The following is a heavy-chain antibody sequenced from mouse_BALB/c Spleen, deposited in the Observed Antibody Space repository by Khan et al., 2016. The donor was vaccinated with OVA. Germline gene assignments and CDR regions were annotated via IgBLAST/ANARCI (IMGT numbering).Heavy chain of an antibody. CDR1: GYSFTSYY. Sequence: VQLQQSGPELMKPGASVKISCKASGYSFTSYYIHWVIQSHGKSLEWIGYIDPFSGDPTYNQNFKGRATLTVDNSSSTAYLHLSNLTTEYSAVYYGARHVYVAGVTYWGQGTLVTVSA. D-gene: IGHD2-2*01. CDR2: IDPFSGDP. V-gene: IGHV1S135*01. CDR3: ARHVYVAGVTY. J-gene: IGHJ3*01.